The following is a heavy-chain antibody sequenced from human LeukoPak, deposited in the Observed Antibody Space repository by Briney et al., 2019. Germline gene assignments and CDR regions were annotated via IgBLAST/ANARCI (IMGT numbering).Heavy chain of an antibody. J-gene: IGHJ4*02. CDR1: GFTFSSYA. V-gene: IGHV3-64*01. CDR3: ASLGYDFWSGYYDEVAFDY. D-gene: IGHD3-3*01. Sequence: GGSLSLACAASGFTFSSYAMHWVRQAPGKGLEYVSAISSNGGSTYYANSVKGRFTISRYNSKNTLYLQMGSLRAEDMAVYYCASLGYDFWSGYYDEVAFDYWGQETLVSVSS. CDR2: ISSNGGST.